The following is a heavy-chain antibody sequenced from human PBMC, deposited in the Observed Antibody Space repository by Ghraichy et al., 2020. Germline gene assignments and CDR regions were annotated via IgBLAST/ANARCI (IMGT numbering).Heavy chain of an antibody. CDR3: ARGMVATYGMDV. CDR1: GFSLSTSGMR. Sequence: SGPTLVKPTQTLTLTCTFSGFSLSTSGMRVSWIRQPPGRALEWLARIDWDDDKFYSTSLKTRLTISKDTSKNQVVLTMTNMDPVDTATYYCARGMVATYGMDVWGQGTTVTVSS. CDR2: IDWDDDK. V-gene: IGHV2-70*04. J-gene: IGHJ6*02. D-gene: IGHD5-12*01.